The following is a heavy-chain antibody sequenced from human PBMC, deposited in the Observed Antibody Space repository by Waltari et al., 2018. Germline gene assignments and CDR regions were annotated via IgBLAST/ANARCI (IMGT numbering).Heavy chain of an antibody. J-gene: IGHJ6*02. CDR2: INPNSGGT. CDR1: GYTFTGYY. D-gene: IGHD2-15*01. CDR3: ARGVSRYKDIVVVVAVYYYYGMDV. Sequence: QVQLVQSGAEVKKPGASVKVSCKASGYTFTGYYMHWVRQAPGQGLEWMGRINPNSGGTNYAQKVQGRVTMTRDTSISTAYMELSRLRSDDTAVYYCARGVSRYKDIVVVVAVYYYYGMDVWGQGTTVTVSS. V-gene: IGHV1-2*06.